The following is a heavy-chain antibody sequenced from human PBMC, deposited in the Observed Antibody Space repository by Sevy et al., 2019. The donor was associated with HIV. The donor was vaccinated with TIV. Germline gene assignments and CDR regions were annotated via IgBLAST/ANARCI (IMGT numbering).Heavy chain of an antibody. V-gene: IGHV3-7*03. CDR1: GFTFSNYW. CDR3: ARDCSSATCLWGLDV. J-gene: IGHJ6*02. CDR2: VKRDESEK. Sequence: GGSLRLSCAASGFTFSNYWMSWVRQAPGKGLEWVANVKRDESEKYYVASVKGRFTISRDNAKTSLYLQMNSLRAEDTAVYYCARDCSSATCLWGLDVWGQGTTVTVSS. D-gene: IGHD2-2*01.